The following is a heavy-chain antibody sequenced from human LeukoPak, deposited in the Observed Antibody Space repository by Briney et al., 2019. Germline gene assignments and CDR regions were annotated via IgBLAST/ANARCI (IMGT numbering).Heavy chain of an antibody. CDR2: IYYSGST. CDR1: GGSISSYY. J-gene: IGHJ4*02. CDR3: ARELGVGKIDY. D-gene: IGHD3-3*01. Sequence: SETLSLTCTVSGGSISSYYWGWIRQPPGKGLEWIGSIYYSGSTYYNPSLKSRVTISVDTSKNQFSLKLSSVTAADTAVYYCARELGVGKIDYWGQGTLVTVSS. V-gene: IGHV4-39*07.